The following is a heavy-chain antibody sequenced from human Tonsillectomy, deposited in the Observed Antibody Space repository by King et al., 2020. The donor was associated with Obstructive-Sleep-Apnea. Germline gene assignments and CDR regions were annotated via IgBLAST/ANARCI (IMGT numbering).Heavy chain of an antibody. D-gene: IGHD3-10*01. Sequence: DVQLVESGGGLVHPGGSLRLSCSASGFTFSNNGMSWVRQAPWKGLEWVSGIPGSGGNTYYADSVRGRFTISRDNSKNTLYLQMNSLRAEDTAVYYCARGWLGELLFDYWGQGTLVTVSS. CDR3: ARGWLGELLFDY. CDR2: IPGSGGNT. V-gene: IGHV3-23*04. CDR1: GFTFSNNG. J-gene: IGHJ4*02.